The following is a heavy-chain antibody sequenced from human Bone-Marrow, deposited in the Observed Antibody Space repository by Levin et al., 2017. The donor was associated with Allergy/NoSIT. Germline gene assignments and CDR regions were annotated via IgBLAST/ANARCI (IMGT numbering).Heavy chain of an antibody. Sequence: HPGGSLRLSCAVSGFTVRNNYMSWVRQAPGKGLEWVSLIYSVGSTDYADSVKGRFTISRDNFKNTLYLQMNSLRAEDTAVYYCAGGPSRGYWGRGTLVTVSS. J-gene: IGHJ4*02. CDR3: AGGPSRGY. V-gene: IGHV3-66*01. CDR2: IYSVGST. D-gene: IGHD3-16*01. CDR1: GFTVRNNY.